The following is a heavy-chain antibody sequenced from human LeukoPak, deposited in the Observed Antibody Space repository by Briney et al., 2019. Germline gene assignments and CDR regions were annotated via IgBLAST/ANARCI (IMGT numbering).Heavy chain of an antibody. CDR1: GGSISDWNYY. J-gene: IGHJ4*02. CDR3: ARYRTIAVSSTGWSDY. V-gene: IGHV4-39*01. CDR2: IYYSGST. Sequence: SETLSLTCTVSGGSISDWNYYWGWIRQPPGKGLEWIGNIYYSGSTYDNASLKSRITMSVDTSKNQFSLKLTSVTAADTALYYCARYRTIAVSSTGWSDYWGQGTLVTVSS. D-gene: IGHD6-19*01.